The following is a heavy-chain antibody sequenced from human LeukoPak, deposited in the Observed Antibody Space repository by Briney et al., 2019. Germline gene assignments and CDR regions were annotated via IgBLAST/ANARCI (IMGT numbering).Heavy chain of an antibody. CDR3: ARGHIGMDV. CDR1: GFTFSSYA. J-gene: IGHJ6*04. CDR2: ISSSSTI. D-gene: IGHD5-12*01. V-gene: IGHV3-48*04. Sequence: GGSLRLSCAASGFTFSSYAMSWVRQAPGKGLEWVSYISSSSTIYYADSVKGRFTISRDNAKNSLDLQMNRLRAEDTAVYYCARGHIGMDVWGKGTTVTVSS.